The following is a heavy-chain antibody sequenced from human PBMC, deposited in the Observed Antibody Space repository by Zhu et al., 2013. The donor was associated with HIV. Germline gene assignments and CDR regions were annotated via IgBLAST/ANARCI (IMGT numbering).Heavy chain of an antibody. Sequence: VQLQESGPGLVKPSETLSLTCTVSGGSISSYYWSWIRQPPGKGLEWIGYIYYSGSTNYNPSLKSRVTISVDTSKNQFSLKLSSVTAADTAVYYCARDSTGYYDSSGYSRLTNSNAFDIWGQGTMVTVSS. CDR2: IYYSGST. CDR3: ARDSTGYYDSSGYSRLTNSNAFDI. CDR1: GGSISSYY. V-gene: IGHV4-59*01. J-gene: IGHJ3*02. D-gene: IGHD3-22*01.